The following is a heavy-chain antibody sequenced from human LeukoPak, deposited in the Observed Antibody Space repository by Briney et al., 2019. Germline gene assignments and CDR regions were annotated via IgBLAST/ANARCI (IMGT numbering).Heavy chain of an antibody. CDR1: GYTFTGYY. D-gene: IGHD6-25*01. CDR3: ARDRQRLADFYYYGMDV. J-gene: IGHJ6*02. CDR2: INPNSGGT. V-gene: IGHV1-2*02. Sequence: ASVKVSCKASGYTFTGYYMHWVRQAPGQGLEWMGWINPNSGGTNYAQKFQGRVTMTRDTSISTAYMELSRLRSDDTAVYYCARDRQRLADFYYYGMDVWGQGTTVTVSS.